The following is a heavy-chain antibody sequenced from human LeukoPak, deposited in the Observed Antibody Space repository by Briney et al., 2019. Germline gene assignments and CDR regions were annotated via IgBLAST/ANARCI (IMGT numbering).Heavy chain of an antibody. CDR2: ISGSGGST. Sequence: PGGSLRLSCAASGFTFSSYAMSWVRQAPGKGLEWVSAISGSGGSTYYADSVKGRFTISRDNSKNTLYLQMDSLRAEDTAVYYCARAQHYYGSGSYYNHAFDIWGQGTMVTVSS. CDR1: GFTFSSYA. V-gene: IGHV3-23*01. CDR3: ARAQHYYGSGSYYNHAFDI. D-gene: IGHD3-10*01. J-gene: IGHJ3*02.